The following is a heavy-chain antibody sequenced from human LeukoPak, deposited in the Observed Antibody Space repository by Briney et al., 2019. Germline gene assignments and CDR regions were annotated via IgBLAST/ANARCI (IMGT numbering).Heavy chain of an antibody. D-gene: IGHD3-10*01. V-gene: IGHV1-69*05. Sequence: SVKVSCKASGGTFSSYTISWVRQAPGQGLKWMGRIIPIFGTANYAQKFQGRVTITTDESTSTAYMELSSLRSEDTAVYYCARGRFMVRGVITLDYWGQGTLVTVSS. CDR2: IIPIFGTA. J-gene: IGHJ4*02. CDR3: ARGRFMVRGVITLDY. CDR1: GGTFSSYT.